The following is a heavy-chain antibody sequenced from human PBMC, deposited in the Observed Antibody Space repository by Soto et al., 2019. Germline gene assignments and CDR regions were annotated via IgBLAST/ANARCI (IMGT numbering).Heavy chain of an antibody. Sequence: GGSLRLSCAASGFIFSSYAMNWVRQAPGKGLEWVSTVSGSGGSKYYADSVEGRFTISRDNAINTLYLQMNSLRVEDTAVYYCAKSRWNFPMDCWGQGTLVTVST. CDR3: AKSRWNFPMDC. D-gene: IGHD1-7*01. V-gene: IGHV3-23*01. CDR1: GFIFSSYA. J-gene: IGHJ4*02. CDR2: VSGSGGSK.